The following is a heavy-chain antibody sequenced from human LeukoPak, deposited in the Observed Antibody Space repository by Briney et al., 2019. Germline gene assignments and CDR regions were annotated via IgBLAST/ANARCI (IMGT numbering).Heavy chain of an antibody. J-gene: IGHJ4*02. CDR3: ARDSHIVRGVNPLDY. D-gene: IGHD3-10*01. V-gene: IGHV3-48*02. Sequence: GGSLRLSCAASGFTFSSYSMNWVRQAPGKGLEWISYVSYSSSTIYYADSVKGRFTISRDNAKNSLYLQMNSLRDEDTAVYYCARDSHIVRGVNPLDYWGQGTLVTVSS. CDR2: VSYSSSTI. CDR1: GFTFSSYS.